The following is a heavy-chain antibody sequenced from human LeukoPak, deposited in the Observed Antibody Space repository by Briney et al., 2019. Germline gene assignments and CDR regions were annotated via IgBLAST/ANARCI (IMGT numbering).Heavy chain of an antibody. V-gene: IGHV3-30*18. Sequence: GRSLRLSCAASGFTFSSYGMHWVRQAPGKGLEWVAVISYDGSNKYYADSVKGRFTISRDNSKNTLYLQMSSLRAEDTAVYYCAKDLRVNCSGGSCYDWFDPWGQGTLVTASS. CDR3: AKDLRVNCSGGSCYDWFDP. CDR2: ISYDGSNK. J-gene: IGHJ5*02. CDR1: GFTFSSYG. D-gene: IGHD2-15*01.